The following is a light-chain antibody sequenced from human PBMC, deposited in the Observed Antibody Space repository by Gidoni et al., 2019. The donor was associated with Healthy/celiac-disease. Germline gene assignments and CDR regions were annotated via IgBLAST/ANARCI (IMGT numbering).Light chain of an antibody. CDR3: QQSYSTTRT. CDR1: QSISSY. J-gene: IGKJ1*01. Sequence: DLQMTPSPSSLSASVGDRVTITCRASQSISSYLNWYQQKPGKAPKLLIYAASSLQSGVPSRFSGSGSGTDFTLTISSLQPEDVATYYWQQSYSTTRTFGQGTKVEIK. CDR2: AAS. V-gene: IGKV1-39*01.